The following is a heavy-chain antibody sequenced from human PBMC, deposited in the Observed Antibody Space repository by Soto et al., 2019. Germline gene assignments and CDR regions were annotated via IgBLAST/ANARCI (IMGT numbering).Heavy chain of an antibody. CDR2: ISYDGSNK. CDR1: GFTFSSYG. CDR3: AKEIVATPCLDY. V-gene: IGHV3-30*18. J-gene: IGHJ4*02. D-gene: IGHD5-12*01. Sequence: QVQLVESGGGVVQPGRSLRLSCAASGFTFSSYGMHWVRQAPRKGLEWVAVISYDGSNKYYADSVKGRFTISRDNSKNTLYLQMNSLRAEDTAVYYCAKEIVATPCLDYWGQGTLVTVSS.